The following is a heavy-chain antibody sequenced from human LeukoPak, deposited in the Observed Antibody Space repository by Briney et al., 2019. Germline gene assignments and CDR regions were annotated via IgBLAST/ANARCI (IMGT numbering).Heavy chain of an antibody. Sequence: PGGPLRLSCAASGCTFSDYYMSWIRQAPGKGLEWVSYISSSGSTIFYADSVKGRFTFSRDNAKNSLCLQMNSLRAEDTAVYYCARDYCSGGSCYGWAGYWGQGTLVTVSS. CDR3: ARDYCSGGSCYGWAGY. D-gene: IGHD2-15*01. CDR1: GCTFSDYY. V-gene: IGHV3-11*04. CDR2: ISSSGSTI. J-gene: IGHJ4*02.